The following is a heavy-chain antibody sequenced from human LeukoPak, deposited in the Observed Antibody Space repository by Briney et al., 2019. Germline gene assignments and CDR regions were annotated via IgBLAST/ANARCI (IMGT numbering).Heavy chain of an antibody. CDR2: TYTSGST. D-gene: IGHD3-10*01. CDR3: ARVSPSGVWDV. Sequence: PSETLSLTCTVSGVSISSSSYYWSWIRQPAGKVLECIGRTYTSGSTNYNPSLNSRVTISIDTSKNQFSLSLSSVTAADTAVYYCARVSPSGVWDVWGQGTTVTVSS. J-gene: IGHJ6*02. V-gene: IGHV4-61*02. CDR1: GVSISSSSYY.